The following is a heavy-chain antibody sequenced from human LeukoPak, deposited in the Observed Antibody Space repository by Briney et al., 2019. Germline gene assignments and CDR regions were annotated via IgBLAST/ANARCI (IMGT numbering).Heavy chain of an antibody. CDR1: GGPISSSSYC. J-gene: IGHJ3*02. D-gene: IGHD5-18*01. Sequence: PSETLSLTCTVSGGPISSSSYCWGWVRQPPGKGLGWLGCVYYSGSTYYNPSLKSRVTISVDTSKNQFSLKLSSVTAADTAVYYCARRTRGIQLWANAFDIWGQGTMVTVSS. V-gene: IGHV4-39*07. CDR2: VYYSGST. CDR3: ARRTRGIQLWANAFDI.